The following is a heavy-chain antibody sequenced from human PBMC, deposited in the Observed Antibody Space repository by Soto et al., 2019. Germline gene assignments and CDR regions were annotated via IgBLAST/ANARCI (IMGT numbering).Heavy chain of an antibody. V-gene: IGHV3-43D*03. Sequence: PGGSLRLSCAASGFTFDDYAMHWVRQAPGKGLEWVSLIRWDGGSTYYAYSVKGRFTISRDKSKNSLYLQMNSLRDEDTALYCCAKDMEGYSNSYFDYWGQGTLVTVSS. D-gene: IGHD6-6*01. CDR1: GFTFDDYA. CDR3: AKDMEGYSNSYFDY. CDR2: IRWDGGST. J-gene: IGHJ4*02.